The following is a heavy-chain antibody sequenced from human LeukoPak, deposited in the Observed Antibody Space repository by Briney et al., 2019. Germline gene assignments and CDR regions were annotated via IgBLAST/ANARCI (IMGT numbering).Heavy chain of an antibody. Sequence: SETLSLTCTVSGGSISSGSYYWSWIRQPAGKGLEWIGRIYTSGSTNYNPSLKSRVTISVDTSKNQFSLKLSSVTAADTAVYYCARDLRVPWGQGTLVTVSS. CDR3: ARDLRVP. V-gene: IGHV4-61*02. J-gene: IGHJ5*02. CDR1: GGSISSGSYY. CDR2: IYTSGST.